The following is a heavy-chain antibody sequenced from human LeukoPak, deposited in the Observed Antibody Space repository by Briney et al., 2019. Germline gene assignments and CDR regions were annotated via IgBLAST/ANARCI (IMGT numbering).Heavy chain of an antibody. D-gene: IGHD3-22*01. J-gene: IGHJ1*01. CDR1: GFTVSYNY. CDR2: IYSGGSA. V-gene: IGHV3-66*01. CDR3: ARGYYDSSGFEYFQD. Sequence: GGSLRLSCAASGFTVSYNYMSWVRQAPGKGLKWVSIIYSGGSAYYADSVRGRFTISRDNSKNILYLQMNSLRAEDTAVYYCARGYYDSSGFEYFQDWGQGTLVTVSS.